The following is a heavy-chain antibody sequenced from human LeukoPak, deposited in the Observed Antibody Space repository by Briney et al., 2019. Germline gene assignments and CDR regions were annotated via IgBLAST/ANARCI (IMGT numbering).Heavy chain of an antibody. CDR3: ARLSAGLYFDY. Sequence: PGGSLRLSCAASGFTFDDYAMHWVRQAPGKGLEWVSGISWNSGSIGYADSVKGRFTISRDNAKNSLYLQMNSLRAEDTALYYCARLSAGLYFDYWGQGTLVTVSS. CDR1: GFTFDDYA. CDR2: ISWNSGSI. D-gene: IGHD2-15*01. V-gene: IGHV3-9*01. J-gene: IGHJ4*02.